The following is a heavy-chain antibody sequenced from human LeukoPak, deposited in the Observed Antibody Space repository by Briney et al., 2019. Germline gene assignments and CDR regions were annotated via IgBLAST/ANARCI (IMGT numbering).Heavy chain of an antibody. D-gene: IGHD2-21*02. Sequence: GGSLRLSCAASGFTFSSYAMSWVRQAPGKGLEWVSAISGSGGSTYYADSVKGRFTISRDNSKNTLYLQMNSLRAEDTAVYYCAKDGGLYCGGDCYPLYYFDYWGQGTLVTVPS. CDR3: AKDGGLYCGGDCYPLYYFDY. J-gene: IGHJ4*02. V-gene: IGHV3-23*01. CDR2: ISGSGGST. CDR1: GFTFSSYA.